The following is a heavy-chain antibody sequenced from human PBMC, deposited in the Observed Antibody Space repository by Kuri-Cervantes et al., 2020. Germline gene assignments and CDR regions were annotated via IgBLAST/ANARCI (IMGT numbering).Heavy chain of an antibody. V-gene: IGHV4-59*12. Sequence: GSLRLSCTVSGGSISSYYWSWIRQPPGKGLEWIGYIYYSGSTNYNPSLKSRVTISKDTSKNEFSLKLSSVTAADTAIYYCAKVGKGAGAFDIWGQGTLVTVSS. CDR2: IYYSGST. CDR1: GGSISSYY. CDR3: AKVGKGAGAFDI. D-gene: IGHD1-26*01. J-gene: IGHJ3*02.